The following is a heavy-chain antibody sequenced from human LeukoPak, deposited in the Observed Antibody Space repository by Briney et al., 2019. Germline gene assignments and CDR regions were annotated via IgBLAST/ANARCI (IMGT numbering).Heavy chain of an antibody. CDR3: AKGTGTRYFDY. V-gene: IGHV3-23*01. J-gene: IGHJ4*02. Sequence: GGSLRLSCAASGYTFSSYSLNWVRQAPGRGLEWVSAISSSGNYIYYADSVKGRFTISRDTSKNTLYLQMNSLRAEDTAVYYCAKGTGTRYFDYWGQGTLVTVSS. CDR2: ISSSGNYI. CDR1: GYTFSSYS. D-gene: IGHD3/OR15-3a*01.